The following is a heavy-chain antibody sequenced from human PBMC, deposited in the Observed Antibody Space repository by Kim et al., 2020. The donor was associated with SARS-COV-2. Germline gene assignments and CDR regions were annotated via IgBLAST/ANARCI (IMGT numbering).Heavy chain of an antibody. CDR2: FDPEDGET. CDR3: ATSSGLPWTNWFDP. J-gene: IGHJ5*02. Sequence: ASVKVSCKVSGYTLTELSMHWVRQAPGKGLEWMGGFDPEDGETIYAQKFQGRVTMTEDTSTDTAYMELSSLRSEDTAVYYCATSSGLPWTNWFDPWGQGTLVTVSS. V-gene: IGHV1-24*01. CDR1: GYTLTELS. D-gene: IGHD6-19*01.